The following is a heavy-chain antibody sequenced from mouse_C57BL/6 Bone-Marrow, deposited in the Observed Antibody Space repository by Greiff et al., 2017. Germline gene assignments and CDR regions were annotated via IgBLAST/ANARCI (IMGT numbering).Heavy chain of an antibody. CDR2: IDPSDSYT. D-gene: IGHD1-1*01. CDR1: GYTFTSYW. V-gene: IGHV1-59*01. J-gene: IGHJ1*03. CDR3: ARGYYGSSYPQVGYFDV. Sequence: QVQLKQPGAELVRPGTSVKLSCKASGYTFTSYWMHWVKQRPGQGLEWIGVIDPSDSYTNYNQKFKGKATLTVDTSSSTAYMQLSSLTSEDSAVDYCARGYYGSSYPQVGYFDVWGTGTTVTVSS.